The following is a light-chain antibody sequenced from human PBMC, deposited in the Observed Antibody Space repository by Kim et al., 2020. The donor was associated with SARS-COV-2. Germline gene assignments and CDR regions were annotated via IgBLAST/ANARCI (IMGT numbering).Light chain of an antibody. V-gene: IGKV1-6*01. CDR2: SAS. Sequence: AIQMTQSPSSLSTSVGDTVTITCRASQGIRNDLGWYQQKPGKAPKLLIYSASSLQSGVPSRFSGSGSGIDFTLTISSLQPEDFATYYCLQDYNYPYTFGQGTKLEI. J-gene: IGKJ2*01. CDR1: QGIRND. CDR3: LQDYNYPYT.